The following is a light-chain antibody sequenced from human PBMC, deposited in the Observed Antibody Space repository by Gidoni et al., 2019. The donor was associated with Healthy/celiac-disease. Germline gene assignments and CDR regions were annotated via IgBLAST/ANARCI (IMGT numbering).Light chain of an antibody. J-gene: IGKJ4*01. Sequence: EIVMTQSPATLSVSPGERATLSCRASQSVSSNLAWYQQKPGQAPRLLIYGASTRATGIPARFSGSGSGKEFTLNISSLQSEDFAVYYCQQYNNWPTSLTFGGGTKVEIK. V-gene: IGKV3-15*01. CDR1: QSVSSN. CDR2: GAS. CDR3: QQYNNWPTSLT.